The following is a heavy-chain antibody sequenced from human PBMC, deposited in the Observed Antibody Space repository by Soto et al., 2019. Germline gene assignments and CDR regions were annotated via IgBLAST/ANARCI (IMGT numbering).Heavy chain of an antibody. CDR1: GFTFSSYT. CDR2: ISSRSNYI. D-gene: IGHD3-16*01. V-gene: IGHV3-21*01. CDR3: ARDSVPHGGANYYYSYGMDV. Sequence: PGGSLRLSCAASGFTFSSYTMNWVRQAPGKGLEWVSSISSRSNYIFYADSMKARFTISRDNAANSLFLQMSSLRGEDTAVYYCARDSVPHGGANYYYSYGMDVWGQGTTVTVSS. J-gene: IGHJ6*02.